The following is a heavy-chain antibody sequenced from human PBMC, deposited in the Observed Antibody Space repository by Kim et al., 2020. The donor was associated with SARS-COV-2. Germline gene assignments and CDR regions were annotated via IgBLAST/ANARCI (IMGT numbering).Heavy chain of an antibody. D-gene: IGHD4-17*01. CDR3: AKNDYGDPPNYYYYGMDV. J-gene: IGHJ6*02. V-gene: IGHV3-30*18. CDR2: ISYDGSDK. CDR1: GLTFSSYG. Sequence: GGSLRLSCAASGLTFSSYGMHWVRQAPGKGLEWVAVISYDGSDKYYADSVKGRFTVSRDNSKNTLYLQMNSLRAEDTAVYYCAKNDYGDPPNYYYYGMDVWGQGAPVTVSS.